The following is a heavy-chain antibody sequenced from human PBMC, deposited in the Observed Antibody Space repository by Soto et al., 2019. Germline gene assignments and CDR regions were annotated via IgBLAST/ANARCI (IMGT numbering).Heavy chain of an antibody. J-gene: IGHJ4*02. Sequence: EVQLVESGGGLVPPGGSVRLSCAASGFIFKMYWMHWVRQSPGKGLVWISRIYNDGTYSDYAYSVRGRFTISRDNVNDTLYLQMNNLRAEAAGLYYCTRGPRPISTGTGAYWGQGTQVTVSS. CDR3: TRGPRPISTGTGAY. CDR1: GFIFKMYW. V-gene: IGHV3-74*01. D-gene: IGHD3-10*01. CDR2: IYNDGTYS.